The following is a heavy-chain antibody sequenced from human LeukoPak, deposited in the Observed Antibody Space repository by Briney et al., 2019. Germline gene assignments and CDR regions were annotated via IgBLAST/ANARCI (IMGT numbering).Heavy chain of an antibody. Sequence: GGSLRLSCAASGFTFSDYWMSWVRQAPGKGLEWVANIEQDGSEKNYVDSVKGRFTISRDNAKNSLHLQMNSLRAEDTAVYYCARPRYCTSTNCYCDYWGQGTLVTVSS. V-gene: IGHV3-7*01. CDR2: IEQDGSEK. J-gene: IGHJ4*02. D-gene: IGHD2-2*01. CDR1: GFTFSDYW. CDR3: ARPRYCTSTNCYCDY.